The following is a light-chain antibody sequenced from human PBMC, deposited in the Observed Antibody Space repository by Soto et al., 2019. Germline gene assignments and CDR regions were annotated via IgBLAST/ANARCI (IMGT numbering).Light chain of an antibody. CDR1: QGISNY. J-gene: IGKJ4*01. Sequence: DIQMTQSPSSLSASVGDRVTITCQASQGISNYLAWYQQKPGKVPKLLIYAASTLQSGVPSRFSGSGSGTDFTLTISSLQPEDVATYYCQKYNSALPMTFGGGTKVEIK. CDR3: QKYNSALPMT. CDR2: AAS. V-gene: IGKV1-27*01.